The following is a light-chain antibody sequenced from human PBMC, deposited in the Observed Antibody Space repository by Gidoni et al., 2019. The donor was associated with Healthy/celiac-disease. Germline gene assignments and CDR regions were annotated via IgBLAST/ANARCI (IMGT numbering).Light chain of an antibody. J-gene: IGKJ1*01. Sequence: IVITHSPAPLSVSPGERATLSCRASQSVSSNLAWYQQKPGQAPRLLIYGASTRATGIPARFSGSGSGTEFTLTISSLQSEDFAVYYCQQYNNWPQTFGQGTKVEIK. CDR1: QSVSSN. V-gene: IGKV3-15*01. CDR3: QQYNNWPQT. CDR2: GAS.